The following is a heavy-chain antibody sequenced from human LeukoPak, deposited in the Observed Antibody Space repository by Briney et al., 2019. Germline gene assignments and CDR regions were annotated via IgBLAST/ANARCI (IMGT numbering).Heavy chain of an antibody. Sequence: GGSLRLSCAASGFTFSSYSMNWVRQAPGKGLEWVSYISSSSSTIYYADSVKGRFTISRDNAKNSLYLQMNSLRAEDTAVYYCARDQRRWLRVMLFDYWGQGTLVTVSS. CDR3: ARDQRRWLRVMLFDY. D-gene: IGHD5-12*01. CDR1: GFTFSSYS. J-gene: IGHJ4*02. V-gene: IGHV3-48*01. CDR2: ISSSSSTI.